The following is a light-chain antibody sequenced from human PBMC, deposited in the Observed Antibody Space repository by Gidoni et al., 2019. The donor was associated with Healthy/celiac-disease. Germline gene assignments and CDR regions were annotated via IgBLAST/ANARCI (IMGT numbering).Light chain of an antibody. CDR3: QQYHDWPIT. CDR2: GAS. J-gene: IGKJ5*01. CDR1: QSISTN. Sequence: IVMTQSPATLSVSAVERATFSCRASQSISTNLAWYQQRPGQSPRVLIYGASSRATGIPARCSGSGSGTEFTLTISSLQSEDFAVYYCQQYHDWPITFGQGTRLEIK. V-gene: IGKV3-15*01.